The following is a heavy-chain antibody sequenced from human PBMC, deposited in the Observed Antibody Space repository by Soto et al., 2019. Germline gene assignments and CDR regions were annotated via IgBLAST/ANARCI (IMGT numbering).Heavy chain of an antibody. V-gene: IGHV1-69*13. Sequence: SVKVSCKASGGTFSSYAISWVRQAPGQGLERIGGIIPIFGTANYAQKFQGRVTITADESTSTAYMELSSLRSEDTAVYYCARRMGIFGVVISYYYYGMDVWGQGTTVTVSS. CDR1: GGTFSSYA. CDR2: IIPIFGTA. J-gene: IGHJ6*02. CDR3: ARRMGIFGVVISYYYYGMDV. D-gene: IGHD3-3*01.